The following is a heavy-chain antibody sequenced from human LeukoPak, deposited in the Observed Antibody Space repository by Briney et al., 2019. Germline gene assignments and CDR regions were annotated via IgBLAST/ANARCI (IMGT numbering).Heavy chain of an antibody. Sequence: GGSLRLSCAASGFTFSSYGVSWVRQAPGKGLEWVSAISGSGGSTYYADSVKGRFTISRDNSKNTLYLQMNSLRAEDTAVYYCAKSALWFGELFSPLDPWGQGTLVTVSS. CDR2: ISGSGGST. D-gene: IGHD3-10*01. CDR3: AKSALWFGELFSPLDP. V-gene: IGHV3-23*01. CDR1: GFTFSSYG. J-gene: IGHJ5*02.